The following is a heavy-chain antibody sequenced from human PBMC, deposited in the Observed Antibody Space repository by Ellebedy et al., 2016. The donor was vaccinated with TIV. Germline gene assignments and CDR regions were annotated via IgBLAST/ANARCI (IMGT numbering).Heavy chain of an antibody. CDR3: AQANWGCFEY. CDR2: IYWDDDK. CDR1: GFSLNTSGVG. Sequence: SGPTLVKPTQTLTLTCTFSGFSLNTSGVGVGWIRQPPEKALEWLALIYWDDDKRYSPSLKSRHTITKDTSKNQVVLTLTNMGPADTATYYSAQANWGCFEYWGQGTLVTVSS. D-gene: IGHD7-27*01. V-gene: IGHV2-5*02. J-gene: IGHJ4*02.